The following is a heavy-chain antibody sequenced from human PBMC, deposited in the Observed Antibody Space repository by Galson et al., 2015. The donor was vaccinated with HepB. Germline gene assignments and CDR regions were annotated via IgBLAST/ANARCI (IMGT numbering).Heavy chain of an antibody. Sequence: VSCKASGYTFTSYAMHWVRQAPGQRLEWMGWINAGNGNTKYSQKFQGRVTITRDTSASTAYMELSSLRSEDTAVYYCARGFVRWLRFTDAFDIWGQGTMVTVSS. CDR3: ARGFVRWLRFTDAFDI. CDR1: GYTFTSYA. D-gene: IGHD5-12*01. V-gene: IGHV1-3*01. J-gene: IGHJ3*02. CDR2: INAGNGNT.